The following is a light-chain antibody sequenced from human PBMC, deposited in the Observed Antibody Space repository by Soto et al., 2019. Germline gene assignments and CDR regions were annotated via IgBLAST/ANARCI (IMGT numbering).Light chain of an antibody. CDR3: QQRQYWPPIT. J-gene: IGKJ5*01. V-gene: IGKV3-11*01. Sequence: VLTQSPATLSLSPGERATLSSRARNVVSSYLAWYQQKPGQAPRLLIYDTSNRATGVPARFSGSGSGTDFTLTISSLEPEDCAIYYCQQRQYWPPITFGQGTRLEIK. CDR2: DTS. CDR1: NVVSSY.